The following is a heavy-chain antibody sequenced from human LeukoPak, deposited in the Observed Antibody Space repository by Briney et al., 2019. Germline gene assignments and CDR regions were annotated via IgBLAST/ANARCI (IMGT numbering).Heavy chain of an antibody. CDR1: GFTFTNYA. Sequence: GRSLRLSCAASGFTFTNYAIHWVRQAPGKGLEWVAAISYDGSNKYYGDPVRGRFTIPRDNSKNTLYLQMNSLRAEDTAVYYCAKSVSGSYVNGMDVWGQGTTVIVSS. D-gene: IGHD3-10*01. CDR2: ISYDGSNK. V-gene: IGHV3-30*18. CDR3: AKSVSGSYVNGMDV. J-gene: IGHJ6*02.